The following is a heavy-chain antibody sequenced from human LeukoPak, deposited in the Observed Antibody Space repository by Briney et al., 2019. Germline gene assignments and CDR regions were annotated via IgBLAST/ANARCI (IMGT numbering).Heavy chain of an antibody. CDR3: ARRALGYCTNGVCDAFDI. Sequence: SVKVSCKASGYTFTSYGISWVRQAPGQGLEWMGGIIPIFGTANYAQKFQGRVTTTTDESTSTAYMELSSLRSEDTAVYYCARRALGYCTNGVCDAFDIWGQGTMVTVSS. J-gene: IGHJ3*02. CDR2: IIPIFGTA. D-gene: IGHD2-8*01. CDR1: GYTFTSYG. V-gene: IGHV1-69*05.